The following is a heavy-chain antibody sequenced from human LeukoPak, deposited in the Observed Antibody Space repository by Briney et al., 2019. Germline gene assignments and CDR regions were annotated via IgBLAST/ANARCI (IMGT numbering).Heavy chain of an antibody. CDR3: ARGDYDFWSGAGTSWFDP. V-gene: IGHV4-4*02. D-gene: IGHD3-3*01. J-gene: IGHJ5*02. CDR1: GGSISSSNW. Sequence: PSGTLSLTCAVSGGSISSSNWWSWIRQPPGKGLEWIGYIYYSGSTNYNPSLKSRVTISVDTSKNQFSLKLSSVTAADTAVYYCARGDYDFWSGAGTSWFDPWGQGTLVTVSS. CDR2: IYYSGST.